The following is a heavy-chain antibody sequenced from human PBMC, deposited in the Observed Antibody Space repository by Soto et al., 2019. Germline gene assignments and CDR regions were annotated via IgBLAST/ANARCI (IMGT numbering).Heavy chain of an antibody. Sequence: GGSLRLSCAASGFTFSSYAMSWVRQAPGKGLEWVSAISGSGGSTYYADSVKGRFTISRDNSKNTLYLQMNSLRAEDTAVYYCAKDGTIAVAAENDYFDYWGQGTLVTVSS. V-gene: IGHV3-23*01. J-gene: IGHJ4*02. D-gene: IGHD6-19*01. CDR1: GFTFSSYA. CDR3: AKDGTIAVAAENDYFDY. CDR2: ISGSGGST.